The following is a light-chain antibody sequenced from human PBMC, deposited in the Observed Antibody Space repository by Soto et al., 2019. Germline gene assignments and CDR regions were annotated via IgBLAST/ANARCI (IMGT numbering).Light chain of an antibody. Sequence: EIVLTQSPGTLSLSPGERATLFCRASQSVRKYLGWYQQKPGQAPRLLIYAASNRATGIPDRFSGSGSGTDFTLTIRRLEPEDFAVYYCQHYSSSPTTFGQGTKVEVK. J-gene: IGKJ1*01. CDR1: QSVRKY. V-gene: IGKV3-20*01. CDR3: QHYSSSPTT. CDR2: AAS.